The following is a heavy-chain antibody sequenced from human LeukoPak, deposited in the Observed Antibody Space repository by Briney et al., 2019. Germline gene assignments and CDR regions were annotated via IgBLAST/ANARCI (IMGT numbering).Heavy chain of an antibody. Sequence: KPGASVKVSCRVSGYILTELSMHWVRQAPGKGLEWMGGFDPEDDETIYAQRFQGRVAMTEDTSTDTAYMELSRLRSEDTAVYYCAAGYYYDSGSYSNFDYWGQGTLVTVSS. CDR2: FDPEDDET. CDR3: AAGYYYDSGSYSNFDY. J-gene: IGHJ4*02. D-gene: IGHD3-10*01. CDR1: GYILTELS. V-gene: IGHV1-24*01.